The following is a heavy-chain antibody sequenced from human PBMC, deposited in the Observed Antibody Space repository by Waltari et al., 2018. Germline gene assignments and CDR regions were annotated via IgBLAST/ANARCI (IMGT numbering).Heavy chain of an antibody. CDR1: GFTFSYHA. D-gene: IGHD5-18*01. V-gene: IGHV3-30*07. J-gene: IGHJ4*02. Sequence: QVQLVESGGGVVHPGRSLRLPCEASGFTFSYHAMHWVRQAPGKGLEWVAGISYEGSDEYYADSVRGRFTISRDDSKDTVNLQMNSLRPEDTAVYYCARDGPLQIQSWYSFDYWGQGTLVTVSS. CDR3: ARDGPLQIQSWYSFDY. CDR2: ISYEGSDE.